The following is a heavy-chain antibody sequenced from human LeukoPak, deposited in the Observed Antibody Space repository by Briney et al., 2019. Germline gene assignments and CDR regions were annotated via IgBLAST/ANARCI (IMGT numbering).Heavy chain of an antibody. CDR3: ARHSSSWSHFDY. CDR2: IYYSGST. CDR1: GGSISSYY. J-gene: IGHJ4*02. D-gene: IGHD6-13*01. Sequence: SETLSLTCTESGGSISSYYWSWIRQPPGKGLEWIGYIYYSGSTNYNPSLKSRVTISVDTSKNQFSLKLSSVTAADTAVYYCARHSSSWSHFDYWGQGTLVTVSS. V-gene: IGHV4-59*08.